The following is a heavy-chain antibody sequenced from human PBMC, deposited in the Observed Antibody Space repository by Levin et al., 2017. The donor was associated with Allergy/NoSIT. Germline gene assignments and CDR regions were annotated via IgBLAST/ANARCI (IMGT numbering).Heavy chain of an antibody. CDR3: ARDSSHYYYYYMDV. CDR1: GGSISSYY. D-gene: IGHD6-6*01. V-gene: IGHV4-59*01. CDR2: IYYSGST. Sequence: ESLKISCTVSGGSISSYYWSWIRQPPGKGLEWIGYIYYSGSTNYNPSLKSRVTISVDTSKNQFSLKLSSVTAADTAVYYCARDSSHYYYYYMDVWGKGTTVTVSS. J-gene: IGHJ6*03.